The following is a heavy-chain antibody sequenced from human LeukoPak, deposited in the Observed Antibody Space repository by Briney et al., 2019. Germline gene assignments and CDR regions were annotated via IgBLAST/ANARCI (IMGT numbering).Heavy chain of an antibody. J-gene: IGHJ4*02. Sequence: SETLSLTCAVYGGSFSGYYWSWIRQPPGKGLEWIGEINHSGSTNYNPSLKSRVTISVDTSKNQFSLKLSSVTAADTAVYYCARGGKWFGELPDDYWGQGTLVTVSS. CDR1: GGSFSGYY. CDR2: INHSGST. V-gene: IGHV4-34*01. D-gene: IGHD3-10*01. CDR3: ARGGKWFGELPDDY.